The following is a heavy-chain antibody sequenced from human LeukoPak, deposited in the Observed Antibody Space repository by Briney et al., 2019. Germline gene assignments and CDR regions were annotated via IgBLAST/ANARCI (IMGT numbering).Heavy chain of an antibody. CDR2: IIPILGIA. Sequence: GSSVKVSCKASGGTFSIYAISWARQAPGQGLEWMGRIIPILGIANYAQKFQGRGTITADKSTSTAYMELSSLRSEDTAVYYCAREVVEMATIRYWYFDYWGQGTLVTVSS. D-gene: IGHD5-24*01. CDR1: GGTFSIYA. V-gene: IGHV1-69*04. CDR3: AREVVEMATIRYWYFDY. J-gene: IGHJ4*02.